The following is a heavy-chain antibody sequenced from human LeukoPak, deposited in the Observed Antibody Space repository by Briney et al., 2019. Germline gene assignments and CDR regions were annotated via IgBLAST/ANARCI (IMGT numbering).Heavy chain of an antibody. D-gene: IGHD1-26*01. CDR3: ARVKALGIVGSTTVLDP. J-gene: IGHJ5*02. CDR1: GYTFTDYY. Sequence: ASLKVSCKASGYTFTDYYIHWVRQAPGQRLEWMGWINPNTDGINYAQNFRGRVTMTRHTSISTAYMELSSLRSDDTAIYYCARVKALGIVGSTTVLDPWGQGTLVTVSS. CDR2: INPNTDGI. V-gene: IGHV1-2*02.